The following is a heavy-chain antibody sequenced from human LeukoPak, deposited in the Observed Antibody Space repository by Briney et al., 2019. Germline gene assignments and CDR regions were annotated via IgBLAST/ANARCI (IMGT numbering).Heavy chain of an antibody. CDR3: ARGAPRTTGTTSMDV. CDR2: MNPNSGNT. V-gene: IGHV1-8*02. CDR1: GGTFSSYA. J-gene: IGHJ6*02. Sequence: ASVNVSFTASGGTFSSYAISWVRQAPGQGLEWMGWMNPNSGNTGYAQKFQGRVTMTRNTSISTAYMELSSLRSEDTAVYYCARGAPRTTGTTSMDVWGQGTTVTVSS. D-gene: IGHD1-1*01.